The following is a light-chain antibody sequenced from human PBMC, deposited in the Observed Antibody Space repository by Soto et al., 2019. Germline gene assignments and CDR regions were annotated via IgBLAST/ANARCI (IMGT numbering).Light chain of an antibody. CDR3: QQAYTFPWT. Sequence: DVQLTQSPSSLSASVGDRVTITCRASQTLNNYLNWYQHKPGKAPKLLIFASSSLQSGVPSRFSGSASGTDFTLTIDNLQPEDSATYFCQQAYTFPWTFGQGTKVEVK. CDR2: ASS. V-gene: IGKV1-39*01. J-gene: IGKJ1*01. CDR1: QTLNNY.